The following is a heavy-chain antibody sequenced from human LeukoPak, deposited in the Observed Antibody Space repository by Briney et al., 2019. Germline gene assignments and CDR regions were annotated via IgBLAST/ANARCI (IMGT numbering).Heavy chain of an antibody. CDR3: ARGPGKSGSFVGFDP. J-gene: IGHJ5*02. CDR2: ISAYNGNT. V-gene: IGHV1-18*01. D-gene: IGHD1-26*01. Sequence: ASVKVSCKASGYTFTSYGISWVRQAPGQGLEWMGWISAYNGNTNYAQKLQGRVTMTTDTSTSTAYMELRSLRSDVTAVYYCARGPGKSGSFVGFDPWGQGTLVTVSS. CDR1: GYTFTSYG.